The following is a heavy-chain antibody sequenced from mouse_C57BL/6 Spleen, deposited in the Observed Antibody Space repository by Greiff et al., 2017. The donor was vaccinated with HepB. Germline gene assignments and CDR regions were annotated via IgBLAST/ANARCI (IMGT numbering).Heavy chain of an antibody. Sequence: EVMLVESGGGLVQPGGSMKLSCVASGFTFSNYWMNWVRQSPEKGLEWVAQIRLKSDNYATHDAESVKGRFTISRDDSKSSVYLQMNNLRAEDTGIYYCTSLSIYYYGSSFFDYWGQGTTLTVSS. D-gene: IGHD1-1*01. CDR3: TSLSIYYYGSSFFDY. CDR2: IRLKSDNYAT. J-gene: IGHJ2*01. CDR1: GFTFSNYW. V-gene: IGHV6-3*01.